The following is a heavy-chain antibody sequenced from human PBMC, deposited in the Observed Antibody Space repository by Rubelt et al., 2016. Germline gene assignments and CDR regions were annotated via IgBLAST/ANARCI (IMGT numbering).Heavy chain of an antibody. D-gene: IGHD3-9*01. CDR2: IYWVDGK. CDR1: GFSLSTRGVG. CDR3: AHRYYDIVDY. Sequence: QITLKESGPTLVKPTQTLTLTCTFSGFSLSTRGVGVGWIRPPPGKALEWLALIYWVDGKRYSPSLKSRLTITKDTSKNQVVLKMTNMDPVDTATYYCAHRYYDIVDYWGQGTLVTVSS. J-gene: IGHJ4*02. V-gene: IGHV2-5*02.